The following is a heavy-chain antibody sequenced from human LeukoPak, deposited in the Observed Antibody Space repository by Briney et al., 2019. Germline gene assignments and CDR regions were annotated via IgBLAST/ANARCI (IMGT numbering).Heavy chain of an antibody. V-gene: IGHV3-15*01. Sequence: GGSLRLSCLASRLTFNSAWMAWVRQAPGKGLEWVGRIRSEDRGGTADYAAPVKGRFTISRDDSKNTMYLQMNSLKSEDTAVYHCTADLWWWGQGALVTVAS. D-gene: IGHD2-21*01. CDR2: IRSEDRGGTA. J-gene: IGHJ4*02. CDR3: TADLWW. CDR1: RLTFNSAW.